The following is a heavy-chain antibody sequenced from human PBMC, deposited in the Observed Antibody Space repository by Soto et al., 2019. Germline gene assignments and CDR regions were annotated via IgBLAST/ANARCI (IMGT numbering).Heavy chain of an antibody. D-gene: IGHD4-17*01. Sequence: GGSLRLSCAASGFTFSSYAMHWVRQAPGKGLEYVSAISSNGGSTYYANSVKGRFTISRDNSKNTLYLQMGSLRAEDMAVYYCARIYKPYGRFDYWGQGTLVTVSS. CDR1: GFTFSSYA. CDR3: ARIYKPYGRFDY. J-gene: IGHJ4*02. V-gene: IGHV3-64*01. CDR2: ISSNGGST.